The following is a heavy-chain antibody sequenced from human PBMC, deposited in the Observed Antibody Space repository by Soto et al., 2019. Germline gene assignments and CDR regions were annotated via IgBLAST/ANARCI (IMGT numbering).Heavy chain of an antibody. J-gene: IGHJ4*02. CDR1: GDFSSSYY. Sequence: QVQLQESGPGLVKPSETLSLTCSVSGDFSSSYYWSWIRQPPGKGLEWIGYVYYSGSTNYNPSLKRRVTISVDTSKKQFSLKLRSVTAADTAVYFCARGKSGYYPYFDSWGQGTLVTVSS. CDR2: VYYSGST. D-gene: IGHD3-22*01. V-gene: IGHV4-59*01. CDR3: ARGKSGYYPYFDS.